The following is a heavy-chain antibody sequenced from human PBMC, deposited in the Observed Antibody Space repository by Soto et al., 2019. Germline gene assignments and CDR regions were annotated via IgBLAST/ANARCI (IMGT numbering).Heavy chain of an antibody. J-gene: IGHJ4*02. V-gene: IGHV4-59*01. CDR3: ARADTPKTSFDY. Sequence: PSETLSLTCSVSGDTISHYYWSWIRQPPGRGLEWIAYILHTGSANYSPSLKSRLTLSIDTSKNQISLDLTSVTTADTAVYYCARADTPKTSFDYWGQGVLVTVSS. CDR1: GDTISHYY. CDR2: ILHTGSA.